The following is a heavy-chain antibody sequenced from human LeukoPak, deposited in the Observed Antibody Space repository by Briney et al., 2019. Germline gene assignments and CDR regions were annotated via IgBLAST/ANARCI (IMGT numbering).Heavy chain of an antibody. Sequence: SETLSLTCTVSGGSISSYYWSWIRQPPGKRLEWIGYIYYSGSTNYNPSLKSRVSISVDTSKNQFSLKLSSVTAADTAVYFCATSSSPYTPFDYWGQGTLVTVSS. CDR2: IYYSGST. CDR1: GGSISSYY. J-gene: IGHJ4*02. D-gene: IGHD2-2*02. CDR3: ATSSSPYTPFDY. V-gene: IGHV4-59*01.